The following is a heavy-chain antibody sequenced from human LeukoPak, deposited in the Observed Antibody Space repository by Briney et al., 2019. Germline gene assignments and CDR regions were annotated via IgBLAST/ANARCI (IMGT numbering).Heavy chain of an antibody. CDR3: ARTSPTSAY. Sequence: PGGSLRLSCAPSGFSFSTYWMSWVRQAPGKGPEWVATINQDGSERYSVESVKGRFTISRDNAENSLYLQMNSLRAEDTAVYFCARTSPTSAYWGQGTLVTVSS. J-gene: IGHJ4*02. V-gene: IGHV3-7*03. CDR1: GFSFSTYW. D-gene: IGHD5-12*01. CDR2: INQDGSER.